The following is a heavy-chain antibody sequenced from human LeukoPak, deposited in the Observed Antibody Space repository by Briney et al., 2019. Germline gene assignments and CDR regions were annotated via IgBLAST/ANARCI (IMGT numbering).Heavy chain of an antibody. CDR1: GGSISSYY. CDR3: AREEMLGYCSSTSCYSPYYFDY. V-gene: IGHV4-59*01. CDR2: IYYSGST. D-gene: IGHD2-2*02. J-gene: IGHJ4*02. Sequence: PSETLSLTCTVSGGSISSYYWSWIRQPPGKGLEWIGYIYYSGSTNYNPSLKSRVTISVETSKNQFSLKLSSVTAADTAVYYCAREEMLGYCSSTSCYSPYYFDYWGQGTLVTVSS.